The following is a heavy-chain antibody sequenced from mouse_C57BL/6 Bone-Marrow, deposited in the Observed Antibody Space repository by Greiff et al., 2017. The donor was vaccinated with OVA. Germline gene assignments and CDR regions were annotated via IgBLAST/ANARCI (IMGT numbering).Heavy chain of an antibody. CDR3: ARWGPGLDYYGSSYNFDY. CDR2: IDPEDGET. V-gene: IGHV14-2*01. Sequence: EVKLQESGAELVKPGASVKLSCTASGFNIKDYYMHWVKQRTEQGLAWIGRIDPEDGETKSATKFQGKAPITDDTSTSTAYLQLSSLTSEDTAVYYCARWGPGLDYYGSSYNFDYWGQGTTLTVSS. J-gene: IGHJ2*01. D-gene: IGHD1-1*01. CDR1: GFNIKDYY.